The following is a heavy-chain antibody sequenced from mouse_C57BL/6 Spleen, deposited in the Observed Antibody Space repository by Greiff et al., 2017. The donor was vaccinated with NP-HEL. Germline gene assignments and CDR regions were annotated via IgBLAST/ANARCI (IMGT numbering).Heavy chain of an antibody. D-gene: IGHD1-1*01. J-gene: IGHJ3*01. V-gene: IGHV14-1*01. CDR3: TTSGITTVVATDFAY. CDR2: IDPEDGDT. CDR1: GFNIKDYY. Sequence: EVQLQQSGAELVRPGASVKLSCTASGFNIKDYYMHWVKQRPEQGLEWIGRIDPEDGDTEYAPKFQGKATMTADTSSNTAYLQLSSLTSEDTAVYYCTTSGITTVVATDFAYWGQGTLVTVSA.